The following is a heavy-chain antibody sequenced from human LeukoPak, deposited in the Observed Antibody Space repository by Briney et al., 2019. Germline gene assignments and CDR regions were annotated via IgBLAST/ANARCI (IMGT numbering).Heavy chain of an antibody. J-gene: IGHJ4*02. Sequence: SETLSLTCAVSGGSISSSNWWSWVRQPPGKGLEWIGEIYHSGSTNYNPSLKSRVTISVDNSKNQFSLKMSSMTAADTAVYYCARAGWYTLDNWGQGTLVTVSS. CDR2: IYHSGST. CDR3: ARAGWYTLDN. V-gene: IGHV4-4*02. CDR1: GGSISSSNW. D-gene: IGHD2-15*01.